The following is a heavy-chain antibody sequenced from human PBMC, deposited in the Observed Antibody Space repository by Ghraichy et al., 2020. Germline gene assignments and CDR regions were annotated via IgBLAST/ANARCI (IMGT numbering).Heavy chain of an antibody. CDR3: ARGRDSSSAYWYFDL. D-gene: IGHD6-6*01. J-gene: IGHJ2*01. Sequence: SQTLSLTCAVYGGSFSGYYWSWIRQPPGKGLEWIGEINHSGSTNYNPSLKSRVTISVDTSKNQFSLKLSSVTAADTAVYYCARGRDSSSAYWYFDLWGRDTLVTFS. CDR2: INHSGST. V-gene: IGHV4-34*01. CDR1: GGSFSGYY.